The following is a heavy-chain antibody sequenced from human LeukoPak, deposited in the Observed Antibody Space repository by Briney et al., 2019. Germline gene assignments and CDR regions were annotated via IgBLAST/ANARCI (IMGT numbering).Heavy chain of an antibody. J-gene: IGHJ4*02. CDR3: ARRIAGAHLGDH. CDR1: GYVFMKYG. V-gene: IGHV1-18*01. D-gene: IGHD1-26*01. Sequence: GAAVNVSCKASGYVFMKYGVAWLRQAPGQGLGWMGWVGAYNGKADYLQSLQGRVTMTGDTSTSTSYMELRNLRPDDTAVYYCARRIAGAHLGDHWGQGTLITVSS. CDR2: VGAYNGKA.